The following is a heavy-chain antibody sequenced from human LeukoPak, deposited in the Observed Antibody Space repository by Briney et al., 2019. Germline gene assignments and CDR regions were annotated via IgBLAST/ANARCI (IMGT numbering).Heavy chain of an antibody. CDR3: TRDIVFYYYDSSGYFGAFDI. V-gene: IGHV3-7*01. J-gene: IGHJ3*02. D-gene: IGHD3-22*01. CDR1: GFTFSSYW. Sequence: PGGSLRLSCAASGFTFSSYWMSWVRQAPGKRLEWVANIKQDGSEKYYVDSVKGRFTISRDNAKSSLYLQMHSLRAEDTAVYYCTRDIVFYYYDSSGYFGAFDIWGQGTMVTVSS. CDR2: IKQDGSEK.